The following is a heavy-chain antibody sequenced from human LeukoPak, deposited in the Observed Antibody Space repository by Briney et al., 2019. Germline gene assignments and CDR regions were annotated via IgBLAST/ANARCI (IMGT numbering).Heavy chain of an antibody. CDR3: ARLREITFGGVIGIDY. CDR2: IDSSGGYM. J-gene: IGHJ4*02. D-gene: IGHD3-16*02. V-gene: IGHV3-21*06. CDR1: GFTFNTYS. Sequence: GGSLRLSCEASGFTFNTYSMNWARQAPGKGLEWVSSIDSSGGYMFYADSVKGRFIISRDNAKDSLYLQMNSLRAEDTAVYYCARLREITFGGVIGIDYWGQGTLVTVSS.